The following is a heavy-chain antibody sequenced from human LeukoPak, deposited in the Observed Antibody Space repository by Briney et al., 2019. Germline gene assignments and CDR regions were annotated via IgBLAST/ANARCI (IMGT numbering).Heavy chain of an antibody. CDR3: ASSPEGYDSSGYYYDAFDI. CDR2: ISGSGGST. CDR1: GFTFSSYA. Sequence: SGGSLRLSCAASGFTFSSYAMSWVRRAPGKGLEWVSAISGSGGSTYYADSVKGRFTISRDNSKNTLYLQMNSLRAEDTAVYYCASSPEGYDSSGYYYDAFDIWGQGTMVTVSS. D-gene: IGHD3-22*01. V-gene: IGHV3-23*01. J-gene: IGHJ3*02.